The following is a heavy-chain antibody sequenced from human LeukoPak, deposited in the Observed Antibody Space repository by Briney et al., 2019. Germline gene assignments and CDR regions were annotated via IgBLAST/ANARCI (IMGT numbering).Heavy chain of an antibody. V-gene: IGHV1-18*01. CDR2: ISAYNGNT. CDR1: GYTFTSYG. CDR3: ATDDMVRGVRGDY. D-gene: IGHD3-10*01. J-gene: IGHJ4*02. Sequence: GASVKVSCKASGYTFTSYGISRVRQAPGQGLEWMGWISAYNGNTNYAQKLQGRVTMTTDTSTSTAYMELRSLRSDDTAVCYCATDDMVRGVRGDYWGQGTLVTVSS.